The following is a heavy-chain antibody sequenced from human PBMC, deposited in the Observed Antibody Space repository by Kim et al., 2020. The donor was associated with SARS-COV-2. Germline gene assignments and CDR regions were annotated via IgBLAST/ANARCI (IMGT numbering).Heavy chain of an antibody. Sequence: GGSLRLSCAASGFTFSSYAMHWVRQAPVKGLEWVAVISYDGSNKYYADSVKGRFTISRDNSKNTLYLQMNSLRAEDTAVYYCARDTIKQRSSGSYYTEYFDYWGQGTLVTVSS. V-gene: IGHV3-30-3*01. J-gene: IGHJ4*02. CDR1: GFTFSSYA. CDR3: ARDTIKQRSSGSYYTEYFDY. D-gene: IGHD1-26*01. CDR2: ISYDGSNK.